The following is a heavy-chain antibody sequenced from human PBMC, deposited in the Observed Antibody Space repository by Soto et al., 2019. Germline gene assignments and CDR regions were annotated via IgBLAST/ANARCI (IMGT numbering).Heavy chain of an antibody. Sequence: SSETLSLTCTVSGGSISSGENFWNWIRQSPGKGLEWIGCIHHSGSTYYNPSLKSRLTISVDTSKNQISLKLNSVTAADTAVYYCARDTGTYPYYFDYWGQGTLVTVSS. J-gene: IGHJ4*02. CDR1: GGSISSGENF. CDR2: IHHSGST. CDR3: ARDTGTYPYYFDY. V-gene: IGHV4-30-4*01. D-gene: IGHD1-26*01.